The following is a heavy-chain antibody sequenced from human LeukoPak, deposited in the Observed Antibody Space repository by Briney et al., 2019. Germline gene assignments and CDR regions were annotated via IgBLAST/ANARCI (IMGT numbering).Heavy chain of an antibody. CDR2: IIPIFGTA. Sequence: ASVKVSCKASGGTFSSYAISWVRQAPGQGLEWMGRIIPIFGTANYAQKFQGRVTITTDESTSTAYMELSSLRSEDTAVYYCARGKMRIRFLELGGWFDPWGQGTLVTVSS. CDR1: GGTFSSYA. CDR3: ARGKMRIRFLELGGWFDP. J-gene: IGHJ5*02. V-gene: IGHV1-69*05. D-gene: IGHD3-3*01.